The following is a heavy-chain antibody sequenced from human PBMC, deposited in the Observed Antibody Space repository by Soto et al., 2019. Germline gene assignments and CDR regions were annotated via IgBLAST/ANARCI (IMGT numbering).Heavy chain of an antibody. CDR3: AGVRGGRAFDI. V-gene: IGHV1-46*03. D-gene: IGHD3-10*01. CDR1: GYTFTSYY. Sequence: QVQLVQSGAEVKKPGASVKVSCKASGYTFTSYYMHWVRQAPGQGLEWMGIINPSGGSTSYAQKFQGRVTMTRDTSTSTVYVELSSLRSEDTAVYYCAGVRGGRAFDIWGQGTMVTVSS. CDR2: INPSGGST. J-gene: IGHJ3*02.